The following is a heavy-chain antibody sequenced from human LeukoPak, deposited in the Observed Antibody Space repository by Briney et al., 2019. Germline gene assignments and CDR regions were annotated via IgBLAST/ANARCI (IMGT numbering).Heavy chain of an antibody. CDR1: GFSFNNCV. Sequence: RSGRSLRLSCAASGFSFNNCVMHWVRQAPGRGLEWVALTSYDGSSKYYADSVKGRFTISRDNAKNSLDLQMSSLRPEDTALYYCVKDKHRDGYTYGVYDSWGQGTLITVSS. CDR2: TSYDGSSK. CDR3: VKDKHRDGYTYGVYDS. D-gene: IGHD5-12*01. V-gene: IGHV3-30-3*01. J-gene: IGHJ5*01.